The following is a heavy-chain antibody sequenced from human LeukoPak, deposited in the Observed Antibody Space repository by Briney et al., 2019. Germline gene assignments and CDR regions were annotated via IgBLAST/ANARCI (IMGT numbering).Heavy chain of an antibody. CDR1: GFTFSTYT. CDR2: ISSSSNNI. CDR3: ARGYQRPDY. V-gene: IGHV3-21*01. Sequence: GGSLRLSCAASGFTFSTYTMNWVCQAPGKGLEWVSSISSSSNNINYADSVKGRLTISRDNAMNSVHLQMNSLRVEDTAVYYCARGYQRPDYWGQGALITVSS. J-gene: IGHJ4*02. D-gene: IGHD2-2*01.